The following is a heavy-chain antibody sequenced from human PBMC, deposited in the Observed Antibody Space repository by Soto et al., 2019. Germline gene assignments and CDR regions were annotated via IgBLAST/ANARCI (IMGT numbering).Heavy chain of an antibody. CDR1: GGTFSSYA. Sequence: QVQLVQSGAEVKKPGSSVKVSCKASGGTFSSYAISWVRQAPGQGLEWMGGIIPIFGTANYAQKFQGRVTITAXXSXSTXYMELRSLRSDDTAVYYWAGTGIAVAGTYDYGMDVWGEGTTVTVSS. J-gene: IGHJ6*04. CDR2: IIPIFGTA. V-gene: IGHV1-69*12. D-gene: IGHD6-19*01. CDR3: AGTGIAVAGTYDYGMDV.